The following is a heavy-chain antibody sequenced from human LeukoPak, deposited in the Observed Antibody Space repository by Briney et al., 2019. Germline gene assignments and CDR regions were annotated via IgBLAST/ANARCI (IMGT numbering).Heavy chain of an antibody. CDR1: GGSFSGYY. Sequence: SETLSLTCAVYGGSFSGYYWSWIRQPPGKGLEWIGEINHSGSTNYNPSLKSRVTISVDTSKNQFSLKLSSVTAADTAAYYCARGRYCSSTSCYDFQHWGQGTLVTVSS. V-gene: IGHV4-34*01. CDR3: ARGRYCSSTSCYDFQH. J-gene: IGHJ1*01. CDR2: INHSGST. D-gene: IGHD2-2*01.